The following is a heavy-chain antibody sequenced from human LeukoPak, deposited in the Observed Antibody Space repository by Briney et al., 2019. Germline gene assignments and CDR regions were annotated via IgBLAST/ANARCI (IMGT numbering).Heavy chain of an antibody. V-gene: IGHV3-23*01. CDR1: GFTFSNSA. CDR2: LSGSGITT. Sequence: GGFLRLSCAASGFTFSNSAMSWVRQAPGKGLEWVSTLSGSGITTYYADSVKGRFTISRDNSKNTLYLQMNSLRAEDTAVYYCAKGIYSSGWSYFDYWGHGTLVTVSS. J-gene: IGHJ4*01. CDR3: AKGIYSSGWSYFDY. D-gene: IGHD6-19*01.